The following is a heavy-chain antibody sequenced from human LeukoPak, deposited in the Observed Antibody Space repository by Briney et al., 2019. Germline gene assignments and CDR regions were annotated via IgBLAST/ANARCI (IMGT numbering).Heavy chain of an antibody. CDR2: INSKTDGETI. CDR1: GLTFTNVW. Sequence: RGSLRVSCVASGLTFTNVWMSWVRPAPGKELEWVGLINSKTDGETIDYAAPVEGRFTISRDDSKNTLYLQMNSLETEDTVVYYCTASLWFGERIFDYWGQGTLVTVSS. J-gene: IGHJ4*02. V-gene: IGHV3-15*01. D-gene: IGHD3-10*01. CDR3: TASLWFGERIFDY.